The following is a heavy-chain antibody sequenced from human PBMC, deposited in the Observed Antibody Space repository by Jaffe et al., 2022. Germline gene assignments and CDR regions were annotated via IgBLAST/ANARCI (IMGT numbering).Heavy chain of an antibody. CDR1: GFTFSNAW. J-gene: IGHJ4*02. V-gene: IGHV3-15*01. D-gene: IGHD6-19*01. CDR2: IKSKTDGGTT. CDR3: TTTLAGTSLPFDY. Sequence: EVQLVESGGGLVKPGGSLRLSCAASGFTFSNAWMSWVRQAPGKGLEWVGRIKSKTDGGTTDYAAPVKGRFTISRDDSKNTLYLQMNSLKTEDTAVYYCTTTLAGTSLPFDYWGQGTLVTVSS.